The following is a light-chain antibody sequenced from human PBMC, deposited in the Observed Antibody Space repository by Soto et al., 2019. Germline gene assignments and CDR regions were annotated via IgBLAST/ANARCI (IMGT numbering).Light chain of an antibody. Sequence: IVLTQSPATLSLSPGERAALSCRASQSVSTSLAWYQHKPGQAPRLFIYDASKRAPGIPARFSGSGSGTNFTLTISILEPEDFAVYYCQVRDVWPSFGQGTKV. CDR3: QVRDVWPS. J-gene: IGKJ1*01. V-gene: IGKV3-11*01. CDR2: DAS. CDR1: QSVSTS.